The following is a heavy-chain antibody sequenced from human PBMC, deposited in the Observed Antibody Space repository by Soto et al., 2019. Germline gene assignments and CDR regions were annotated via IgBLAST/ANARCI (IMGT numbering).Heavy chain of an antibody. D-gene: IGHD2-15*01. Sequence: EASVKVSCKATGGTFSNYAISWVRQAPGQGLEWMAGIIPVYGTPNYAQRFQDRVTIIADESTTTAYMEVNSLRSEDTAIYYCSIVTAYGMDVWGPGTTVTVSS. J-gene: IGHJ6*02. CDR3: SIVTAYGMDV. CDR1: GGTFSNYA. CDR2: IIPVYGTP. V-gene: IGHV1-69*13.